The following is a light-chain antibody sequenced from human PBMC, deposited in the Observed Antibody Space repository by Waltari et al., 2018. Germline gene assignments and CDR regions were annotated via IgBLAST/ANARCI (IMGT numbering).Light chain of an antibody. V-gene: IGKV1-39*01. CDR1: QNIGKY. CDR3: KQSSSTPQST. Sequence: DIQMTQSPSSLSASIGDRVTITCRASQNIGKYLNWYQHKPGKAPKLLIYAASSLLSGVPSRFSGSGSGTDFTFTISSLQPEDFATYYCKQSSSTPQSTFGQGTRLEIK. J-gene: IGKJ5*01. CDR2: AAS.